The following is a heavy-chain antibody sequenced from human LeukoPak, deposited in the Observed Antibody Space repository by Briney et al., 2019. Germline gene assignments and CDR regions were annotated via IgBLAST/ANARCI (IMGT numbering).Heavy chain of an antibody. D-gene: IGHD3-22*01. CDR3: ARAPLLSYYDSSGQEAFFDY. CDR1: GGSISSYY. V-gene: IGHV4-59*08. J-gene: IGHJ4*02. CDR2: IYYSGST. Sequence: SETLSLTCTVSGGSISSYYWSWIRQPAGKGLEWIGYIYYSGSTNYNPSLKSRVTISVDTSKNQFSLNLSSVTAADTAVYYCARAPLLSYYDSSGQEAFFDYWGQGTLVTVSS.